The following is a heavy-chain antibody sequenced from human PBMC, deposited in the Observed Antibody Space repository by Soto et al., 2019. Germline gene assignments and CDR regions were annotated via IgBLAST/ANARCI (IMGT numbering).Heavy chain of an antibody. D-gene: IGHD2-2*01. CDR3: AGYCSSTSCSGDLDY. V-gene: IGHV4-34*01. CDR2: INHSGST. CDR1: GGSFSGYY. Sequence: QVQLQQWGAGLLKPSETLSLTCAVYGGSFSGYYWSWIRQPPGKGLEWIGEINHSGSTNYNPSLKSRVTISVDTSKNQFSVKLSSVTAADTAVYYCAGYCSSTSCSGDLDYWGQGTLVTVSS. J-gene: IGHJ4*02.